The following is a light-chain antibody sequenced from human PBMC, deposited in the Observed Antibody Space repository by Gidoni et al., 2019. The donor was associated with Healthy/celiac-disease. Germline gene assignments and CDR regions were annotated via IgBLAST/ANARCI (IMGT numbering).Light chain of an antibody. J-gene: IGKJ4*01. CDR3: QQRSNWPLT. V-gene: IGKV3-11*01. Sequence: IVLPQSPATLSLPPGERATLSCRASQSVSSYLALYQPKPGQAPRLLIYDASNRATGIPARFSGSGSGTDFTLTSSSLEPEDFAVYYCQQRSNWPLTFGGGTKVEIK. CDR2: DAS. CDR1: QSVSSY.